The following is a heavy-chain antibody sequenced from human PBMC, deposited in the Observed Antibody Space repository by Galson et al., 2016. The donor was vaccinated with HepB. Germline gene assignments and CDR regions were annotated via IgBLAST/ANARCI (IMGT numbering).Heavy chain of an antibody. Sequence: SLRLSCAASGLTFSTSAMHWVRQAPGKGPECVALISFDSSTKYFGDSVKGRFSISRDNSKNTLYLQMNSLRGDDTAVYYCARVAPGHSGGWGSGAMDVWGQGTTVTGSS. CDR2: ISFDSSTK. CDR1: GLTFSTSA. J-gene: IGHJ6*02. V-gene: IGHV3-30*04. CDR3: ARVAPGHSGGWGSGAMDV. D-gene: IGHD6-19*01.